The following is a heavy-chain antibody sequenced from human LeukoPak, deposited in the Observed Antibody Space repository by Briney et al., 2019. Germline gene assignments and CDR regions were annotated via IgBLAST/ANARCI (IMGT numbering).Heavy chain of an antibody. CDR3: ARRSGSYYNP. J-gene: IGHJ5*02. CDR1: GYSFTTYW. Sequence: GESLKIPCKGSGYSFTTYWISWVRQMPGKGLEWMGRIDPSDSYTNYSPSFQGHVTISADKSISTAYLQWSSLKASDTAMYYCARRSGSYYNPWGQGTLVTVSS. D-gene: IGHD3-10*01. CDR2: IDPSDSYT. V-gene: IGHV5-10-1*01.